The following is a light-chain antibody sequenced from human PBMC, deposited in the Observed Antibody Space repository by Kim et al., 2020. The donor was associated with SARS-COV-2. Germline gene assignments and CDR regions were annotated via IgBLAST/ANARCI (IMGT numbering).Light chain of an antibody. V-gene: IGLV4-69*01. CDR1: SGHSSYA. Sequence: QPVLTQSPSASASLGASVKLTCTLSSGHSSYAIAWHQQQPEKGPRYLMKLNSDGSHSKGDGIPDRFSGSSSGAERYLTISSRQSEDEADYYCQTWGTGWVFGGGAKLTVL. CDR3: QTWGTGWV. CDR2: LNSDGSH. J-gene: IGLJ3*02.